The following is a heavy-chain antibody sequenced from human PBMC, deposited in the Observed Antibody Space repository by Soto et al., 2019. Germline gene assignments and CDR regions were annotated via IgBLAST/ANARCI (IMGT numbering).Heavy chain of an antibody. CDR3: AVDREGGWLVISQYFDY. Sequence: QVQLVESGGGVVQPGRSLRLSCAASGFTVSSYAMHWVREAPGKGLEWVAVISYDGSNKYYADSVKGRFTLSRANSKNTLYLQTTCLRAEDTAVYYCAVDREGGWLVISQYFDYWGQGTLVTVSS. J-gene: IGHJ4*02. CDR2: ISYDGSNK. D-gene: IGHD6-19*01. CDR1: GFTVSSYA. V-gene: IGHV3-30-3*02.